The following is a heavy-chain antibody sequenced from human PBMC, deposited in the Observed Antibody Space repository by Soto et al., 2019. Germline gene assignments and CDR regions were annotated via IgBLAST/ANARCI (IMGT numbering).Heavy chain of an antibody. D-gene: IGHD7-27*01. CDR3: ARLWDSWFDS. Sequence: ESGGGLVQPGGSLRLSCAASGFAFSDHYMDWVRQAPGKGLEWVGRIRHRADSYTTEYAASVKGRFTISRDDLQNSLYLQMNNLKTEDTAVYYCARLWDSWFDSWGQGTLVTVSS. CDR2: IRHRADSYTT. V-gene: IGHV3-72*01. J-gene: IGHJ5*01. CDR1: GFAFSDHY.